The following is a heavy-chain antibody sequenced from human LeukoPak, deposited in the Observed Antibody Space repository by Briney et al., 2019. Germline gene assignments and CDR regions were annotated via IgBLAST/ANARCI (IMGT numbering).Heavy chain of an antibody. D-gene: IGHD6-13*01. V-gene: IGHV4-34*01. CDR2: INHSGST. CDR3: ARVVGSSSPYYYYYMDV. CDR1: GGSFSGYY. Sequence: SETLSLTCAVYGGSFSGYYWSWIRQPPGKGLEWIGEINHSGSTNYNPSLKSRVTISVDTSKNQFSLKLSSVTAADTAVYYCARVVGSSSPYYYYYMDVWGKGTTVTISS. J-gene: IGHJ6*03.